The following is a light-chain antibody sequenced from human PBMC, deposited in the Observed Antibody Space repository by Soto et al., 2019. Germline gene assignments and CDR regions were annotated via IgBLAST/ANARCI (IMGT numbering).Light chain of an antibody. V-gene: IGKV4-1*01. Sequence: DIVLTQSPDSLAVSLGERATINCKSSQSVLYSSNNKNYLAWFQQKPGRPPKLLIHWASTRESGVPDRFSGSGSGTDFTLTISSLQAEDVAVYYCQQFHSTPYTFGQGSKVEIK. CDR2: WAS. CDR3: QQFHSTPYT. CDR1: QSVLYSSNNKNY. J-gene: IGKJ2*01.